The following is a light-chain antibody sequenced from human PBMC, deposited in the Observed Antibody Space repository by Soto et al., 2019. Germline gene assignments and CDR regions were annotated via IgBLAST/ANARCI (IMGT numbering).Light chain of an antibody. V-gene: IGKV1-33*01. CDR1: QDISNH. J-gene: IGKJ3*01. CDR2: DAS. Sequence: DIKLTQSPSDLSASVGDRVTITCQASQDISNHLNWYQQKPGQAPNLLIYDASDLETGIPSRFSGGGSGTFFSFTINSLQPEDIATYYCQKHDGVPLFGPGTKVEIK. CDR3: QKHDGVPL.